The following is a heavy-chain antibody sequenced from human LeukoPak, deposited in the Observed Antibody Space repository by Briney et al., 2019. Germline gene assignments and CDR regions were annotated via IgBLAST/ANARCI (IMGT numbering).Heavy chain of an antibody. CDR2: ISWNSGSI. D-gene: IGHD4-17*01. CDR3: AKESDYGEYYFDY. V-gene: IGHV3-9*03. J-gene: IGHJ4*02. Sequence: GGSLRLSCAASGFTFSSYWMSWVRQAPGKGLEWVSGISWNSGSIGYADSVKGRFTISRDNAKNSLYLQMNSLRAEDMALYYCAKESDYGEYYFDYWGQGTLVTVSS. CDR1: GFTFSSYW.